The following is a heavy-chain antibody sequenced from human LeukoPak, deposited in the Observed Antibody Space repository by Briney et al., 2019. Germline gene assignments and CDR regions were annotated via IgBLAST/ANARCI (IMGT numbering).Heavy chain of an antibody. V-gene: IGHV3-72*01. CDR2: TRNKANSYTT. D-gene: IGHD4-23*01. Sequence: GGSLRLSCAASGFTFSDHYMDWVRQAPGKGLEWVGRTRNKANSYTTEYAASVKGRFTISRDDSKNSLYLQMNSLKTEDTAVYYCATLLHYGGNSVLGEYFQHWARAPWSPSPQ. CDR1: GFTFSDHY. CDR3: ATLLHYGGNSVLGEYFQH. J-gene: IGHJ1*01.